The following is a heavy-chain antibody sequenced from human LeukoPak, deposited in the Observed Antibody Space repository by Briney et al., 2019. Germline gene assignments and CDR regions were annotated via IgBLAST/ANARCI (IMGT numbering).Heavy chain of an antibody. J-gene: IGHJ4*02. Sequence: GGSLRLSCAASGFTFSSYGMHWVRQAPGKGLEWLSFIQYDGSDKHYADSVKGRFTISRDNSKNTLYLQMNSLRAEDTAVYYSTQPAPLDYWGQGTLVTVSS. CDR2: IQYDGSDK. CDR3: TQPAPLDY. CDR1: GFTFSSYG. V-gene: IGHV3-30*02.